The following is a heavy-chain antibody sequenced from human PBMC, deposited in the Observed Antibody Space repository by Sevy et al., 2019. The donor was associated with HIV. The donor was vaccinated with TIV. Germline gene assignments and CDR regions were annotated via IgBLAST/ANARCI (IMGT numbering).Heavy chain of an antibody. V-gene: IGHV3-23*01. J-gene: IGHJ4*02. CDR1: GFTFSSYA. CDR2: ISGSGGST. CDR3: AKEWIGSYEGDYFDY. Sequence: GGSLRLSCAASGFTFSSYAMSWVRQAPGKGLEWVSAISGSGGSTYYVDSVKGRFTISRDNSKNTLYLQMNSLRAEDTAVYYCAKEWIGSYEGDYFDYWGQGTLVTVSS. D-gene: IGHD1-26*01.